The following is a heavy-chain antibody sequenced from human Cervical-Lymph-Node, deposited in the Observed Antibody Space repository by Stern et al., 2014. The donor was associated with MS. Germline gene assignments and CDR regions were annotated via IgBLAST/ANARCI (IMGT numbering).Heavy chain of an antibody. D-gene: IGHD3-3*01. CDR2: VDPKGTSA. J-gene: IGHJ6*02. V-gene: IGHV1-46*01. Sequence: VQLVQSGAEVKKPGASVKVSCKASGFTFSTYHMHWVRQAPGQGLEWVGGVDPKGTSATYAQKFQGRVAITRHQSTATVHMDLSSLRFEDTAVYFCAREEFKLEWSGFFYYGMDVWGQGTSVTVS. CDR3: AREEFKLEWSGFFYYGMDV. CDR1: GFTFSTYH.